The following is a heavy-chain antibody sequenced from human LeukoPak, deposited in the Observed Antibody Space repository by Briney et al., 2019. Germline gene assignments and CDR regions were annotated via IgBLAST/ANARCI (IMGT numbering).Heavy chain of an antibody. Sequence: SETLSLTCAVSGGSFSGYYWSWIRQPPGKGLEWIGEINHSGSTNYNPSLKSRVTISVDTSKKQFSLSLNSVTAADTAVYYCATGRYYGSGSYYKFDFWGQGTLVTVSS. J-gene: IGHJ4*02. CDR2: INHSGST. CDR3: ATGRYYGSGSYYKFDF. D-gene: IGHD3-10*01. CDR1: GGSFSGYY. V-gene: IGHV4-34*01.